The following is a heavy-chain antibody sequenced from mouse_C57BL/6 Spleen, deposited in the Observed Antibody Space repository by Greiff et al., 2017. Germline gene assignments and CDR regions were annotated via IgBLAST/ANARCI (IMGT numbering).Heavy chain of an antibody. D-gene: IGHD1-1*01. CDR3: ARWNYYGSRGAMDY. Sequence: QVQLQQSGAELARPGASVKLSCKASGYTFTSYGISWVKQRTGQGLEWIGEIYPRSGNTYYNEKFKGKATLTADKSSSTAYMELRSLTSEDSAVYFCARWNYYGSRGAMDYWGQGTSVTVSS. V-gene: IGHV1-81*01. CDR1: GYTFTSYG. CDR2: IYPRSGNT. J-gene: IGHJ4*01.